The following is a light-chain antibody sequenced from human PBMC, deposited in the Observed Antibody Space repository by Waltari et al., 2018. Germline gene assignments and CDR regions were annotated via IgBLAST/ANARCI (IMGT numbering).Light chain of an antibody. CDR1: SGHSTNI. Sequence: QLVLTQSPSASASLGASVTLTCPLSSGHSTNIIAWLQQQPEKGPRYLMNVNSDGSHNKGVGIPDRFSGSSSGAERYLTISSLQSEDEADYYCQTGGHGTWVFGGGTRLTVL. J-gene: IGLJ3*02. CDR2: VNSDGSH. CDR3: QTGGHGTWV. V-gene: IGLV4-69*01.